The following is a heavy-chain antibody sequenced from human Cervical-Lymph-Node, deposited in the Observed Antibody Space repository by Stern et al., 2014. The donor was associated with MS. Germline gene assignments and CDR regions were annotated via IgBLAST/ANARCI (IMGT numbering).Heavy chain of an antibody. CDR2: IHSSGSYT. J-gene: IGHJ4*02. CDR3: ARGIAGTPDY. D-gene: IGHD1-7*01. Sequence: EVQLVESGGSLVKPAGSLRLSCAASGFTFSTFSMNWGRQSPGRGLEWVASIHSSGSYTFYTDSVKGRFTISRDNAQNSLFLQMNSLRAEDTAVYYCARGIAGTPDYWGQGTLVTVSS. CDR1: GFTFSTFS. V-gene: IGHV3-21*06.